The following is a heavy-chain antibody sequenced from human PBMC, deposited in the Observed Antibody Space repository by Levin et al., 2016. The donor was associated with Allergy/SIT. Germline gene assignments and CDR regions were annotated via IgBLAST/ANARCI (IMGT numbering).Heavy chain of an antibody. CDR1: GFTFSSYA. CDR3: AKGRNPTNFDFWSGFWG. D-gene: IGHD3-3*01. Sequence: GGSLRLSCAASGFTFSSYAMSWVRQAPGKGLQWVSTITSRGGSTFYADSVKGRFTISRDNSKNTLYLRMNRLRDEDTAVYYCAKGRNPTNFDFWSGFWGWGQGTLVTVSS. J-gene: IGHJ4*02. V-gene: IGHV3-23*01. CDR2: ITSRGGST.